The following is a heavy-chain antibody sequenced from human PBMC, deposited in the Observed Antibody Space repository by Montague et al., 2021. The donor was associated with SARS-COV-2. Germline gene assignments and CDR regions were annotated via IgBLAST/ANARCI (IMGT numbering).Heavy chain of an antibody. D-gene: IGHD3-9*01. CDR3: ASSGITLTGLDAFDI. CDR2: TYYRSKWDS. Sequence: CAISGDSVSSKSVAWNWIRQSPSRGLEWLGRTYYRSKWDSDYAESVKXRLVITPDTSKNQVPLQLNSVIPEDTAVYFCASSGITLTGLDAFDIWGQGTMVTVSS. J-gene: IGHJ3*02. V-gene: IGHV6-1*01. CDR1: GDSVSSKSVA.